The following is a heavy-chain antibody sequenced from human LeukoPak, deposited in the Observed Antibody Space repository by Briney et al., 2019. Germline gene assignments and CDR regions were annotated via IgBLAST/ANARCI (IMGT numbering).Heavy chain of an antibody. CDR1: GGTFSSYA. D-gene: IGHD3-22*01. V-gene: IGHV1-69*06. J-gene: IGHJ4*02. CDR2: IIPLFGAA. CDR3: ARDLGSYDSSGYPYSTFDY. Sequence: SVKVSCKASGGTFSSYAISWVRQAPGQGLEWMGGIIPLFGAANYAQKFQGRVTITADKSTSTAYMELSSLRSEDTAVYYCARDLGSYDSSGYPYSTFDYWGQGTLVTVSS.